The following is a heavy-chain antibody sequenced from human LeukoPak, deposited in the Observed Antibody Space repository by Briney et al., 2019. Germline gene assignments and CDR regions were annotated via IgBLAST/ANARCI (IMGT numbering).Heavy chain of an antibody. CDR2: IRYDGSNK. J-gene: IGHJ5*02. D-gene: IGHD1-26*01. CDR3: AKDLGVGATLGWFDP. V-gene: IGHV3-30*02. CDR1: GFTFSSYG. Sequence: GGSLRLSCAASGFTFSSYGMHWVRQAPGKGLEWVAFIRYDGSNKYYADSVKGRFTISRDNSKNTLYLQMNSLRAEDTAVYYCAKDLGVGATLGWFDPWGQGTLVTVSS.